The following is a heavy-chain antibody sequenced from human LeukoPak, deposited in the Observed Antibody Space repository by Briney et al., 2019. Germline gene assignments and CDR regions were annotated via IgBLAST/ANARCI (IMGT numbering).Heavy chain of an antibody. CDR1: GGTFSSYA. CDR3: ARPQEELLRPAPTYDLDY. D-gene: IGHD1-26*01. V-gene: IGHV1-69*05. Sequence: ASVKVSCKASGGTFSSYAISWVRQAPGQGLEWMGGIIPIFGTANYAQKFQGRVTITTDESTSTAYMELSSLRSEDTAVYYCARPQEELLRPAPTYDLDYWGQGTLVTVSS. J-gene: IGHJ4*02. CDR2: IIPIFGTA.